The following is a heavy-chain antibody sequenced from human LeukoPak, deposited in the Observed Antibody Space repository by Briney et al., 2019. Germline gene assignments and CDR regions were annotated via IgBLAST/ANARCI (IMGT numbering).Heavy chain of an antibody. CDR3: ARESYYYGSGAFDP. J-gene: IGHJ5*02. D-gene: IGHD3-10*01. CDR1: GFIISDFY. Sequence: GGSLRLSCAASGFIISDFYMSWIRQAPGKGLEWVSYSSTSGSTISYADSVKGRFTISRDNPKNSLYLEMNSLRAEDMAVYYCARESYYYGSGAFDPWGQGTLVTVSS. CDR2: SSTSGSTI. V-gene: IGHV3-11*01.